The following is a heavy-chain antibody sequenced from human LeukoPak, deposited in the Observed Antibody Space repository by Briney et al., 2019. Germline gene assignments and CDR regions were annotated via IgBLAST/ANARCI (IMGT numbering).Heavy chain of an antibody. CDR1: GFTFSSYA. J-gene: IGHJ6*03. V-gene: IGHV3-30*09. CDR3: AREGSAATYYYYYYMDV. CDR2: ISYDGSNK. D-gene: IGHD2-15*01. Sequence: GGSLRLSCAASGFTFSSYAMHWVRQAPGKGLEWVAVISYDGSNKYYADSVKGRFAISRDNSKNTLYLQMNSLRDEDTAVYYCAREGSAATYYYYYYMDVWGKGTTVTVSS.